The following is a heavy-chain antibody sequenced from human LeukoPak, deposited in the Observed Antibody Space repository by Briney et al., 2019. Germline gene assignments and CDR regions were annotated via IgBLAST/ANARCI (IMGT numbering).Heavy chain of an antibody. J-gene: IGHJ4*02. V-gene: IGHV3-23*01. Sequence: GGSLSLSCAASGFIFSTFAMGWVRQAPGKGLEWVSTISGGGATTYYAASVKGRFTISRDKSKNTLYLQMNSLRAEDTAIYFCAKSGSGWRGSTYYFDYWGQGTLVTVSS. CDR2: ISGGGATT. CDR1: GFIFSTFA. D-gene: IGHD6-25*01. CDR3: AKSGSGWRGSTYYFDY.